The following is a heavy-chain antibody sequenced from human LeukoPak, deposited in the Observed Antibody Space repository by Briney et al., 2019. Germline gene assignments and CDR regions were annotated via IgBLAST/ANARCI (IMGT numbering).Heavy chain of an antibody. D-gene: IGHD5-24*01. CDR2: IYYSGST. CDR3: ARDRDGYNLDAFDI. Sequence: SETLSLTCTVSGGSISVGTYYWSWIRQPPGKGLEWIGYIYYSGSTYYNPSLKGRVSISVDTSKNQFSLKLSSVTAADTAVFYCARDRDGYNLDAFDIWGQGTMVTVSS. V-gene: IGHV4-30-4*08. CDR1: GGSISVGTYY. J-gene: IGHJ3*02.